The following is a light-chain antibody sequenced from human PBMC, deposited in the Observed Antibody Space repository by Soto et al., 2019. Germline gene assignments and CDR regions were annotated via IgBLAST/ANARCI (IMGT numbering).Light chain of an antibody. CDR2: EVS. CDR3: SSYTSSTTWV. V-gene: IGLV2-14*01. CDR1: SSDVGAYNY. Sequence: QSVLTQEASVSGSPGQSITISCTGTSSDVGAYNYVSWYQQHPGKAPKLMIYEVSYRPSGVSDRFSGSRSGNTASLTISGLQAEDESDYYCSSYTSSTTWVFGGGTKLTVL. J-gene: IGLJ3*02.